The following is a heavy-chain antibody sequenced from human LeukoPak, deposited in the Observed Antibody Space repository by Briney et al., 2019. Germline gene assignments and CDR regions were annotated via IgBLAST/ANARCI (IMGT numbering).Heavy chain of an antibody. CDR2: ISSSGSTK. Sequence: GGSLRLSCAASGFTFSSYEMNWVRQAPGKGLEWVSYISSSGSTKYYADSVKGRFTISRDNAKNPLYLQMISLRAEDTALYYCARVEGFIDYWGQGTLVTVSS. D-gene: IGHD3-16*02. CDR1: GFTFSSYE. CDR3: ARVEGFIDY. J-gene: IGHJ4*02. V-gene: IGHV3-48*03.